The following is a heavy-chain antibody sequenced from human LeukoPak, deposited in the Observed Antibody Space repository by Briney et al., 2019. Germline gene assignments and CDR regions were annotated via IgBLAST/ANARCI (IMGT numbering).Heavy chain of an antibody. CDR2: INHSGST. Sequence: SETLSLTCAVYGGSFSGYYWSWIRQPPGERLEWIGEINHSGSTNYNPSLKSRVTISVDTSKNQFSLKLSSVTAADTAVYYCARGRRWLRNSYYFDYWGQGTLVTVSS. CDR3: ARGRRWLRNSYYFDY. J-gene: IGHJ4*02. D-gene: IGHD5-24*01. V-gene: IGHV4-34*01. CDR1: GGSFSGYY.